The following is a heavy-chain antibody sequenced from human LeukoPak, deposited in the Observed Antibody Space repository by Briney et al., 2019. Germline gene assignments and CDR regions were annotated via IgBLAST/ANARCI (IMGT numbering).Heavy chain of an antibody. CDR1: GFTFSSYA. Sequence: PGGSLRLSCAASGFTFSSYAMSWVRQAPGKGLEWVSAISGRGGSAYYADSAKGRFTISRDNSKNTVYLQINNLRAEDTAVYYCAKEDRSDSSGYNDYWGQGTLLTVSS. V-gene: IGHV3-23*01. CDR3: AKEDRSDSSGYNDY. J-gene: IGHJ4*02. CDR2: ISGRGGSA. D-gene: IGHD3-22*01.